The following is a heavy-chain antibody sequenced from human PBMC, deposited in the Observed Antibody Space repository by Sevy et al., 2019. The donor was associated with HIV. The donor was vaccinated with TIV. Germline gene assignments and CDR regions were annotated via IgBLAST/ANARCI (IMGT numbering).Heavy chain of an antibody. CDR2: IGQDGSEK. D-gene: IGHD6-13*01. CDR3: ARALAASAAH. J-gene: IGHJ4*02. V-gene: IGHV3-7*01. Sequence: RGYLRLSCAASGFTFSTYWMHWVRQAPGKGLERVANIGQDGSEKYYVDSVKGRFIISRDNAKASLYLQMNSMRAEDTAVYYCARALAASAAHWGQGTLVTISS. CDR1: GFTFSTYW.